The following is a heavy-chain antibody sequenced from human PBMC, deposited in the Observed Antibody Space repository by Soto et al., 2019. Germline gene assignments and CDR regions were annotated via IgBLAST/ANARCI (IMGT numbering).Heavy chain of an antibody. CDR3: ARVHQQYIWFDH. J-gene: IGHJ5*02. Sequence: PSETLSLTCTVSGDSSGNALNFWGWIRQPPGKGLEGIGSIYYRGNTYYNPSLKSRVTVSLDTSKNQFSLNLRSVTAADTAVYYCARVHQQYIWFDHRGQGSLVTVSS. D-gene: IGHD2-2*01. CDR2: IYYRGNT. CDR1: GDSSGNALNF. V-gene: IGHV4-39*02.